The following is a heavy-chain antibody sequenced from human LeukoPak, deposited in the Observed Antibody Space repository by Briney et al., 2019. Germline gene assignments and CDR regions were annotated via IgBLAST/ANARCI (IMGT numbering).Heavy chain of an antibody. Sequence: GSLRLSCAASGFTFSNYAMTWVRQAPGKGLEWVSAISGNGDITYYADSVKGRFTISRDNSKNTLYLQMNSLRAEDTAVYYCARAYYYYYGMDVWGQGTTVTVSS. J-gene: IGHJ6*02. CDR3: ARAYYYYYGMDV. V-gene: IGHV3-23*01. CDR1: GFTFSNYA. CDR2: ISGNGDIT.